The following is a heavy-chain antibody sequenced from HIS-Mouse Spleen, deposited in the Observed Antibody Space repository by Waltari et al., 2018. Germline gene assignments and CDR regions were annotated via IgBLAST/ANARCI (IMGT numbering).Heavy chain of an antibody. V-gene: IGHV3-30-3*01. CDR3: ARDLRLGTPYGMDV. Sequence: QVQLVESGGGVVQPGRSLSLSCAASGFTFSSYAMHWVRRAPGKGLGWLAVKSYDGSNKYYADSVKGRFTISRDNSKNTLYLQMNSLRAEDTAVYYCARDLRLGTPYGMDVWGQGTTVTVSS. CDR1: GFTFSSYA. CDR2: KSYDGSNK. D-gene: IGHD7-27*01. J-gene: IGHJ6*02.